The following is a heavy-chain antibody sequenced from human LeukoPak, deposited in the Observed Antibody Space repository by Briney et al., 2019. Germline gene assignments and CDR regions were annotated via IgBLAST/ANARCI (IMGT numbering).Heavy chain of an antibody. CDR2: ISYDGRNK. CDR1: GFTFSSYG. Sequence: GRSLRHSCAASGFTFSSYGMHWVRQAPGKGLEWVAGISYDGRNKEYVDSVKGRFTISRDNSKNTLYLQMNSLRAEDTAVYNCAKDRGYSHGFDYWGQGTLVTVSS. CDR3: AKDRGYSHGFDY. J-gene: IGHJ4*02. V-gene: IGHV3-30*18. D-gene: IGHD5-18*01.